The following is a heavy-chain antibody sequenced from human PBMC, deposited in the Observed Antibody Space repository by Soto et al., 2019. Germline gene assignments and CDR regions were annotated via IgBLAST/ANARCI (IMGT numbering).Heavy chain of an antibody. D-gene: IGHD3-3*01. V-gene: IGHV1-69*06. CDR2: IIPIFGTA. CDR1: GGTFRSYA. CDR3: ARDSPTLGYAFWSGYYTGPNSYYDGMDV. J-gene: IGHJ6*02. Sequence: SVKVSCKASGGTFRSYAISWVRQAPGQGLEWMGGIIPIFGTANYAQKFQGRVTITADKSTSTAYMELSSLRSEDTAVYYCARDSPTLGYAFWSGYYTGPNSYYDGMDVWGQGTTVTVSS.